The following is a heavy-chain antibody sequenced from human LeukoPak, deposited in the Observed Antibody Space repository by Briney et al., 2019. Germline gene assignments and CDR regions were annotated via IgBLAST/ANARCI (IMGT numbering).Heavy chain of an antibody. Sequence: ASVKVSCKASGYTFTGYYLHWVRQAPGQGLEWMGWINPSGGTNYAQKFQGRVTMTRDTSISTAYMELSRLRSDDTAVYYCARTEALRYFDWSPYYYYMDVWGKGTTVTISS. V-gene: IGHV1-2*02. D-gene: IGHD3-9*01. CDR1: GYTFTGYY. CDR3: ARTEALRYFDWSPYYYYMDV. J-gene: IGHJ6*03. CDR2: INPSGGT.